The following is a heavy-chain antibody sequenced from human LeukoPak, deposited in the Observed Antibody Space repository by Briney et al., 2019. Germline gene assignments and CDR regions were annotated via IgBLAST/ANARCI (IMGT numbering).Heavy chain of an antibody. CDR2: IYPGDSDT. J-gene: IGHJ4*02. CDR1: GYSFTSYW. V-gene: IGHV5-51*01. CDR3: ARRAYGYSSSWYRNFDY. Sequence: GESLQISCKGSGYSFTSYWIGWVRQMPGKGLEWMGIIYPGDSDTRYSPSFQGQVTISADKSISTAYLQWSSLKASDTAMYYCARRAYGYSSSWYRNFDYWGQGTLVTVSS. D-gene: IGHD6-13*01.